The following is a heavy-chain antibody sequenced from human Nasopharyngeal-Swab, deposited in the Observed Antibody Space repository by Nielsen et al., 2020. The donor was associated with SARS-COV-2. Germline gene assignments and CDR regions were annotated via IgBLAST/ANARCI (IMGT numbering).Heavy chain of an antibody. CDR1: GGSVSSGSYY. D-gene: IGHD3-3*01. J-gene: IGHJ4*02. CDR2: IYYSGST. CDR3: ARGRRSWSAKPFDY. V-gene: IGHV4-61*01. Sequence: ETLSLTCTVSGGSVSSGSYYWSWIRQPPGKGLEWIGYIYYSGSTNYNPSLKSRVTISVDTSKNQFSLKLSSVTAADTAVYYCARGRRSWSAKPFDYWGQGTLVTVSS.